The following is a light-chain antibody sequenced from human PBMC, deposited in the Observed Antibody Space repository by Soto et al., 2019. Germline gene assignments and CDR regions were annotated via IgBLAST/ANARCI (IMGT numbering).Light chain of an antibody. V-gene: IGKV1-39*01. J-gene: IGKJ4*01. Sequence: DIQMTQSPSSLSASVGDRVTITCRARQTISNYLNWYQQKPGKVPKLLIYATSSLQSGGPSRFSGSGSGTDFTLTISNLQPEDVATYYCQQSYSTPSFGGGTKVEIK. CDR1: QTISNY. CDR2: ATS. CDR3: QQSYSTPS.